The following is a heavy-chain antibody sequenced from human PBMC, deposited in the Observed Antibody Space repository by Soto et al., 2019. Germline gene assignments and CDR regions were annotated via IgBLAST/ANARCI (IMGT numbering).Heavy chain of an antibody. Sequence: GGSLRLSCAASGFTISGHWMHWVRQVPGKGLVWVSRINSDGSSTSYADSVKGRFIISRDNAKNTLYLQMNSLRAEDTAVYYCARSYSGTYGRFDPWGQGTLVTVSS. CDR1: GFTISGHW. CDR3: ARSYSGTYGRFDP. J-gene: IGHJ5*02. CDR2: INSDGSST. D-gene: IGHD1-26*01. V-gene: IGHV3-74*01.